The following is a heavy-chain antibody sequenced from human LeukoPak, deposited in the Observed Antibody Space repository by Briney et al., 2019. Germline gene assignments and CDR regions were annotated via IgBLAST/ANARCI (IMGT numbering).Heavy chain of an antibody. D-gene: IGHD1-26*01. CDR3: AKMKGHPLPKYYMDV. CDR1: GFTFSGFA. J-gene: IGHJ6*01. CDR2: ISGSCDNT. V-gene: IGHV3-23*01. Sequence: GGSLRLSCAASGFTFSGFAMSWVRRTPGKGLEWVSGISGSCDNTLYADSVKGRFTISRDNSKNTLYLEMNSLGAEDTAIYYCAKMKGHPLPKYYMDVWGQGTTVTVSS.